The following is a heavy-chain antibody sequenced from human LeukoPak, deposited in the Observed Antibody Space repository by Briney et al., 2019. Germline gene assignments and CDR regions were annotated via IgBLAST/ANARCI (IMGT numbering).Heavy chain of an antibody. Sequence: SETLSLTCTVSGGSINSYYWNWIRQPPGKGLELIGYIYNSGSPTYNPSLKSRVTISVDTSKNQFSLKVSSVTAADTAVYFCATVGYGSYYFDYWGQGTLVTVSS. CDR1: GGSINSYY. V-gene: IGHV4-59*12. CDR3: ATVGYGSYYFDY. D-gene: IGHD5-12*01. J-gene: IGHJ4*02. CDR2: IYNSGSP.